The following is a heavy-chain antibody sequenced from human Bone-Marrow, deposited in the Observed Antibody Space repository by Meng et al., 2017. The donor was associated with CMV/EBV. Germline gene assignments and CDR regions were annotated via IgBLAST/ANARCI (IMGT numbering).Heavy chain of an antibody. J-gene: IGHJ3*02. D-gene: IGHD3-16*01. Sequence: GESLKISCAASGFTFSDYYMSWIRQAPGKGLEWVSYISSSGSTIYYADSVKGRFTISRDNAKNSLYLQMNSLRAEDTAVYYCARDLAGDAFDIWGQGTMVPVSS. CDR1: GFTFSDYY. CDR3: ARDLAGDAFDI. CDR2: ISSSGSTI. V-gene: IGHV3-11*04.